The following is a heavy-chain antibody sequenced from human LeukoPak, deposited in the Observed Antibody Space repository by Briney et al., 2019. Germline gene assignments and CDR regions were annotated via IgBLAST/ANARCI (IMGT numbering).Heavy chain of an antibody. CDR3: ARENYGGDLHYHYRMDV. CDR2: IYTSGST. Sequence: SETLSLTCTVSGGSISSYYWSWIRQPAGKGLEWIGRIYTSGSTNYNPSLKSRLTISVDTSKNQFSLKLSSVTAGDTAVYYFARENYGGDLHYHYRMDVRGQGTTVTVSS. J-gene: IGHJ6*02. V-gene: IGHV4-4*07. CDR1: GGSISSYY. D-gene: IGHD4-23*01.